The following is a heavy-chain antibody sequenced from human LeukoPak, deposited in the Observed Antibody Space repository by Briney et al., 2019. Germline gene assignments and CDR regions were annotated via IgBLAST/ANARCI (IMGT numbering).Heavy chain of an antibody. CDR1: GGSISSYY. CDR2: VFYSGST. D-gene: IGHD6-13*01. V-gene: IGHV4-59*01. Sequence: SETLPLTCTVSGGSISSYYWSWIRQPPGKELEWIGYVFYSGSTNYNPSLKSRVTISVDTSKNQFSLKLSSVTAADTAVYYCARRMGSSWTFDYWGQGTLVTVSS. CDR3: ARRMGSSWTFDY. J-gene: IGHJ4*02.